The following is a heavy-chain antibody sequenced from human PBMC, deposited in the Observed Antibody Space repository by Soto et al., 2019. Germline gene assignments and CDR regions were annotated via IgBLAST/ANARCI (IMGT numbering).Heavy chain of an antibody. J-gene: IGHJ6*02. CDR1: GSSLRTTGVG. CDR3: AQFYCDSSGHQPSPSHYYYGMDV. CDR2: LYWDDDK. Sequence: SGPTLVNPTQTLTLTCTFSGSSLRTTGVGVGWVRQPPGKALEWLALLYWDDDKRYSPSLKSRLTITKDTSEKQVVLTMTNMDAVDTAAYYCAQFYCDSSGHQPSPSHYYYGMDVWGQGTTVTVSS. V-gene: IGHV2-5*02. D-gene: IGHD3-22*01.